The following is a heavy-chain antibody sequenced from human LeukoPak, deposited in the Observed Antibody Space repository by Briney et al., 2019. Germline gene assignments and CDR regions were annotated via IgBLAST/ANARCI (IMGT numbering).Heavy chain of an antibody. V-gene: IGHV3-7*01. Sequence: GGSLRLSCAASGFTFSSYWMSWVRQAPGKGLEWVANIKKDGSEKYYVDSVKGRFTISRDNAKTSPYLQMNSLRAEDTAVYYCARDLSGVTGYTYGRGIDYWGQGTLVTVSS. J-gene: IGHJ4*02. CDR1: GFTFSSYW. D-gene: IGHD5-18*01. CDR2: IKKDGSEK. CDR3: ARDLSGVTGYTYGRGIDY.